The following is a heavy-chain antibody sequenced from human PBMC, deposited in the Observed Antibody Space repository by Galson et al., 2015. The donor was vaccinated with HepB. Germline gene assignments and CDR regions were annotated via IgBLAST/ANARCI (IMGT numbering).Heavy chain of an antibody. J-gene: IGHJ4*02. CDR2: FDPENNET. D-gene: IGHD3-3*01. Sequence: SVKVSCKVSGYTLTELSMHWVRQAPGKGLEWMGGFDPENNETVYAQKFQGRVTMTEDTSTDTGCMELRSLRSEDTALYYCATQVVDFWSGYCYWGQGTLVTVSS. CDR3: ATQVVDFWSGYCY. V-gene: IGHV1-24*01. CDR1: GYTLTELS.